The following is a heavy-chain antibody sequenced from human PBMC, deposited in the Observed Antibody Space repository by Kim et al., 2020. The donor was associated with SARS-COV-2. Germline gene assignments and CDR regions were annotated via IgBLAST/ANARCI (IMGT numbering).Heavy chain of an antibody. V-gene: IGHV3-23*01. CDR3: AKVGVSSGWYLEGDNNWFDP. D-gene: IGHD6-19*01. J-gene: IGHJ5*02. CDR1: GFTFSSYA. Sequence: GGSLRLSCAASGFTFSSYAMSWVRQAPGKGLEWVSAISGSGGSTYYADSVKGRFTISRDNSKNTLYLQMNSLRAEDTAVYYCAKVGVSSGWYLEGDNNWFDPWGQGTLVTVSS. CDR2: ISGSGGST.